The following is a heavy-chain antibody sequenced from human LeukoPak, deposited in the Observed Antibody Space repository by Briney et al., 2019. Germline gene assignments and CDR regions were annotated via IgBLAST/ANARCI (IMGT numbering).Heavy chain of an antibody. CDR1: GFTFSTYA. Sequence: GSLRLSCAASGFTFSTYAMHWVRQAPGKGLEWVAVIWYDGSNQYYADSVKGRFTISRDNSKNTLSLQMNGLRAEDTAVYYCARDLRLSSGYLLYYFDYWGQGTLVTVSS. D-gene: IGHD3-22*01. V-gene: IGHV3-33*01. CDR2: IWYDGSNQ. CDR3: ARDLRLSSGYLLYYFDY. J-gene: IGHJ4*02.